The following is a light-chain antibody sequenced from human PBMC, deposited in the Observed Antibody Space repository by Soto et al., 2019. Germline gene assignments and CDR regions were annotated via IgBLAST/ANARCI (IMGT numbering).Light chain of an antibody. Sequence: EIVMTQSPVTLSASPGDRVSLSCRASQSVDINLAWYQQKPGQAPRLLIYEASTRASGVPTRFSGSRSGTEFTLTISSLQSEDFAVYYCQQYYNWPPITFGQGTRLEIK. CDR3: QQYYNWPPIT. CDR1: QSVDIN. V-gene: IGKV3-15*01. J-gene: IGKJ5*01. CDR2: EAS.